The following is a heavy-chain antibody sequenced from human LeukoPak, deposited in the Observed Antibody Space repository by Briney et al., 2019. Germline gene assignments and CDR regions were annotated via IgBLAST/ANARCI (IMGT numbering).Heavy chain of an antibody. CDR3: ARGGLLWFGELLPIDY. Sequence: LGGSLRLSCAASGFTFSSYEMNWVRQAPGKGLEWVSYISSSGSTIYYADSVKGRFTISRDNAKNSLYLQMSSLRAEDTAVYYCARGGLLWFGELLPIDYWGQGTLVTVSS. J-gene: IGHJ4*02. V-gene: IGHV3-48*03. CDR1: GFTFSSYE. CDR2: ISSSGSTI. D-gene: IGHD3-10*01.